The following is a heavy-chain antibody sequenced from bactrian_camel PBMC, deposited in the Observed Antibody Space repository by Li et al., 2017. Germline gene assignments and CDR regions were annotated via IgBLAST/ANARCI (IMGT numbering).Heavy chain of an antibody. CDR2: IHDSSNGETT. Sequence: VQLVESGGGLVQPGGSLRLSCAVSGFTFSNYAMTRVRQAPGKGLEWVSSIHDSSNGETTYSADSVKGRFTISQGNAQNTVYLQMNALKPEDTAMYYCAASSRVIGGSILEPTVYSYWGQGTQVTVS. V-gene: IGHV3S40*01. CDR3: AASSRVIGGSILEPTVYSY. CDR1: GFTFSNYA. D-gene: IGHD2*01. J-gene: IGHJ4*01.